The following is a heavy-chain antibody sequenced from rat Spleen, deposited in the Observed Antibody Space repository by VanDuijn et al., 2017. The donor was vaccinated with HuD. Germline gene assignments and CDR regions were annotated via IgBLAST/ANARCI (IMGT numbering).Heavy chain of an antibody. D-gene: IGHD1-4*01. CDR3: ATAGTRISRFAY. CDR2: ITYDGSNT. V-gene: IGHV5-7*01. J-gene: IGHJ3*01. Sequence: EVQLVESGGGLVQPGGSLKLSCAASGFTFSDYNMAWVRQAPKKGLEWVATITYDGSNTYYRDSVKGRFTISRDNTQSTLYLQMDSLRSEDTATYYCATAGTRISRFAYWGQGTLVTVSS. CDR1: GFTFSDYN.